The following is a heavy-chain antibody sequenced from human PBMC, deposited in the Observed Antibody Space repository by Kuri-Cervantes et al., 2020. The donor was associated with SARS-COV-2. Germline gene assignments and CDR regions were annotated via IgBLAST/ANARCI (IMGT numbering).Heavy chain of an antibody. Sequence: GESLKISCAASRFSFSSYTLHWVRQAPGKGLECVAVISYDGSNKYYADSVKGRFTISRDNSKNTLYLQMNSLRAEDTAVYYCAKDDHILGSVVIATPLYWGQGTLVTVSS. CDR3: AKDDHILGSVVIATPLY. J-gene: IGHJ4*02. CDR2: ISYDGSNK. D-gene: IGHD2-21*01. CDR1: RFSFSSYT. V-gene: IGHV3-30-3*01.